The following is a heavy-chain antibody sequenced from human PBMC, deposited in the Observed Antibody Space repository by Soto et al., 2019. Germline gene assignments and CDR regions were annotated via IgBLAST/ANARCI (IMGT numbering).Heavy chain of an antibody. D-gene: IGHD4-17*01. Sequence: QLQLQESGSGLVKPSETLSLTCTVTNGSISSRSSYWGWIRQTPGKGLEWIGSIYYIGNTYYNPSLKSRVAISIDTSNTQFSRKLKSVTAADTAVYFCGGQDYGAKGYYFENWCQGTLVTGST. J-gene: IGHJ4*02. CDR3: GGQDYGAKGYYFEN. V-gene: IGHV4-39*01. CDR1: NGSISSRSSY. CDR2: IYYIGNT.